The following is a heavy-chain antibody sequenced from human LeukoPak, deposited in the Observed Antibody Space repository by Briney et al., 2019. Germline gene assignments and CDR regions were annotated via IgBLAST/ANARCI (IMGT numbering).Heavy chain of an antibody. CDR1: GFTFSSYW. J-gene: IGHJ6*03. CDR2: IKQDGSEK. V-gene: IGHV3-7*01. CDR3: ARDVAGYSSGWYYYYYYYYMDV. D-gene: IGHD6-19*01. Sequence: GGSLRLSCAASGFTFSSYWMSWVRQAPGKGLEWVANIKQDGSEKYYVDSVKGRFTISRDNAKNSLYLQMNSQRDKDTDVYYCARDVAGYSSGWYYYYYYYYMDVWGKGTTVTISS.